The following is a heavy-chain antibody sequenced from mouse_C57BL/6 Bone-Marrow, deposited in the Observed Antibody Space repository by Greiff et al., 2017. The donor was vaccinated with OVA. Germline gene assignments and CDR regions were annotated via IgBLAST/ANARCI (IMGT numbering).Heavy chain of an antibody. Sequence: QVQLQQSGPELVKPGASVKLSCKASGYTFTSYDINWVKQRPGQGLEWIGWIYPRDGSTKYNEKFKGKATLTVDTSSSTAYMELHSLTSEDSAVYFCAVYGSSLHWYFDVWGTGTTVTVSS. CDR1: GYTFTSYD. CDR3: AVYGSSLHWYFDV. D-gene: IGHD1-1*01. J-gene: IGHJ1*03. CDR2: IYPRDGST. V-gene: IGHV1-85*01.